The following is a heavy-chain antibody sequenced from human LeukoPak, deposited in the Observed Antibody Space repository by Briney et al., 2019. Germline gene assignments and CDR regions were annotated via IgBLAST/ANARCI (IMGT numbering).Heavy chain of an antibody. CDR3: ARGPIVPATAADAFDI. CDR1: GFTFSSYG. J-gene: IGHJ3*02. V-gene: IGHV3-33*01. CDR2: IWYDGSNK. Sequence: GGSLRLSCAASGFTFSSYGMHWVRQAPGKGLEWVAVIWYDGSNKYYADSVKGRFTISRDNSKNTLYLQMNSLRAEDTAVYYCARGPIVPATAADAFDIWGQGTMVTVSS. D-gene: IGHD2-2*01.